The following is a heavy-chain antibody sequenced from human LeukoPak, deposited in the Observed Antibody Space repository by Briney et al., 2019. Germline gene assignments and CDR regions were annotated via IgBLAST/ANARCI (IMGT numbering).Heavy chain of an antibody. D-gene: IGHD2-2*01. CDR1: GGSISSYY. CDR3: ARQSCSSTSCPHRNVFDI. Sequence: PSETLSLTCTVSGGSISSYYWSWIRQPAGKGLEWIGRIYTSGSTNYNPSLKSRVTVSVDTSKNQFSLQLSSVTAADTAVYYCARQSCSSTSCPHRNVFDIWGQGTMVTVSS. CDR2: IYTSGST. J-gene: IGHJ3*02. V-gene: IGHV4-4*07.